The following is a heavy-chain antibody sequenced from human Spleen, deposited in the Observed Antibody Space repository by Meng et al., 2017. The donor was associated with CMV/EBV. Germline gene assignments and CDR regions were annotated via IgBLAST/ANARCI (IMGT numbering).Heavy chain of an antibody. CDR2: ISSSGDTM. V-gene: IGHV3-11*01. CDR3: ARSGELGLGSIGYGYYYYGMDV. D-gene: IGHD5-12*01. J-gene: IGHJ6*02. Sequence: GESLKISCAASGFTFDDHGMSWVRQAPGKGPEWVSFISSSGDTMKYADFVKGRFTISRDNAKRSLYLQMRSLRAEDTAVYYCARSGELGLGSIGYGYYYYGMDVWGQGTTVTVSS. CDR1: GFTFDDHG.